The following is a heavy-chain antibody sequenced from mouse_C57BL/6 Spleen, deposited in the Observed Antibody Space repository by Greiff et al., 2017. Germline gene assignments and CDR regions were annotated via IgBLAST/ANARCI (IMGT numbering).Heavy chain of an antibody. D-gene: IGHD1-1*01. CDR1: GYSITSGYY. Sequence: EVQLVESGPGLVKPSQSLSLTCSVTGYSITSGYYWNWIRQFPGNKLEWMGYISYDGSNNYNPSLKNRISITRDTSKNQFFLKLNSVTTEDTATYYCARTTTVVFDYWGQGTTLTVSS. V-gene: IGHV3-6*01. J-gene: IGHJ2*01. CDR3: ARTTTVVFDY. CDR2: ISYDGSN.